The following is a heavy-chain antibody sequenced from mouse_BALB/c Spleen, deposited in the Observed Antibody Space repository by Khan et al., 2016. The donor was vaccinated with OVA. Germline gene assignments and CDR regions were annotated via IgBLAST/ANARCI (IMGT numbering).Heavy chain of an antibody. J-gene: IGHJ2*01. CDR2: ISGDSSTI. Sequence: EVELVESGGGLVQPGGSRKLSCVASEFTFSSFGMHWVRQAPEKGLEWVAYISGDSSTIYYTDTVKGRFTISRDNPKNTLFLQMTSLRSEDMAKYYCARSYFYGYYFDQWGQGTTLTVSA. CDR1: EFTFSSFG. D-gene: IGHD1-1*01. CDR3: ARSYFYGYYFDQ. V-gene: IGHV5-17*02.